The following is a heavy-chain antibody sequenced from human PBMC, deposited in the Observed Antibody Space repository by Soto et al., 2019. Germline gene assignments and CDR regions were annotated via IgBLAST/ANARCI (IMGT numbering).Heavy chain of an antibody. D-gene: IGHD1-1*01. V-gene: IGHV2-26*01. Sequence: SGPTLVNPTETLTLTCTVSGFSLSNARMGVSWIRQPPGKALEWLAHIFSNDEKSYSTSLKSRLSISKDTSKSQVVLTMTNMEPVDTVTYYCARMCYWNYFDYWGQGTLVTVSS. CDR1: GFSLSNARMG. J-gene: IGHJ4*02. CDR2: IFSNDEK. CDR3: ARMCYWNYFDY.